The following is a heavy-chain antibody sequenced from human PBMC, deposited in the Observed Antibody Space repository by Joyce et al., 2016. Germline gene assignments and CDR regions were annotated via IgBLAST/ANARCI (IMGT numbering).Heavy chain of an antibody. Sequence: EVQLVESGGGLVKPGGSLRLACAASGFNLSTYTINWVRQAPGKGLCWVSSISRTSKYIYYADSLKGRFTISRDNAKSSVYLQMDSLSAEDTALYYCARERDSTMMYDVFDIWGQGTMVTVSS. CDR2: ISRTSKYI. CDR3: ARERDSTMMYDVFDI. V-gene: IGHV3-21*01. CDR1: GFNLSTYT. D-gene: IGHD3-22*01. J-gene: IGHJ3*02.